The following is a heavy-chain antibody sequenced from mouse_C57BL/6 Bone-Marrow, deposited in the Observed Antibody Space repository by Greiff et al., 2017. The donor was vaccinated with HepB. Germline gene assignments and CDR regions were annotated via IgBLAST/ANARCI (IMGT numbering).Heavy chain of an antibody. CDR2: IYPGSGST. D-gene: IGHD2-4*01. Sequence: VQLQQPGAELVKPGASVKMSCKASGYTFTSYWITWVKQRPGQGLEWIGDIYPGSGSTNYNEKSKSKATLTVDTSSSTAYMQLSSLTSEDSAVYYCARSDYDVCYYAMDYWGQGTSVTVSS. CDR3: ARSDYDVCYYAMDY. J-gene: IGHJ4*01. CDR1: GYTFTSYW. V-gene: IGHV1-55*01.